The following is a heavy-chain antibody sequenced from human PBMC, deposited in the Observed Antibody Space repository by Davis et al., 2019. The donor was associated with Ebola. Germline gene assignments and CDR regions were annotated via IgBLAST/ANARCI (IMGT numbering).Heavy chain of an antibody. D-gene: IGHD5-18*01. Sequence: MPSETLSLTCTVSGASINSDYWNWIRQPPGKGLEWIGSIYYSGSTYYNPFLKSRVTISVDTSKNQFSLRLSSVTAADTAVYYCAKDRNSYGYSGLDYWGQGTLVTVSS. CDR3: AKDRNSYGYSGLDY. V-gene: IGHV4-39*07. CDR2: IYYSGST. J-gene: IGHJ4*02. CDR1: GASINSDY.